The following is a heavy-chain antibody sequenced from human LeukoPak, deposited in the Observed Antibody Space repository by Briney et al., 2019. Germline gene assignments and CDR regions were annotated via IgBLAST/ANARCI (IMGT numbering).Heavy chain of an antibody. J-gene: IGHJ3*02. CDR2: IYTTGST. D-gene: IGHD1-26*01. V-gene: IGHV4-4*07. CDR1: GASISGYY. CDR3: ARDRRRGSRSAFDI. Sequence: PSETLSLTCSVSGASISGYYWTWIRQPAGRGLEWIGRIYTTGSTKYNPSLKSRVIMSVDASKNQFSLNLTSVSAADTAVYFCARDRRRGSRSAFDIWGQGTMVTVSS.